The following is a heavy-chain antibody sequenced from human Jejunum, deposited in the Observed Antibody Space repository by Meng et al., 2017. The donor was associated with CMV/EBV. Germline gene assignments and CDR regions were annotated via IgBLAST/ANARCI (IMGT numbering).Heavy chain of an antibody. D-gene: IGHD5-12*01. CDR1: GFSFKTYS. Sequence: EVHLVESGXXXXXPXXAXXISCEASGFSFKTYSINWVLQAPEKGLEWLSSISGSDNYISYADSAKGRFTISRDNAKNSLYLQINSLRVDDTAVYYCARDKDVDPILGLRAFDSWGQGTLVTVSS. J-gene: IGHJ4*02. CDR2: ISGSDNYI. CDR3: ARDKDVDPILGLRAFDS. V-gene: IGHV3-21*01.